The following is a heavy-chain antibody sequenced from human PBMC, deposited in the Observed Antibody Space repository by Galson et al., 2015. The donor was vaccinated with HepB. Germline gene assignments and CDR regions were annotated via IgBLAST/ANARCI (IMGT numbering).Heavy chain of an antibody. V-gene: IGHV1-69*13. Sequence: SVKVSCKASGGTFSSYAISWVRQAPGQGLEWMGGIIPIFGTANYAQKFQGRVTITADESTSTAYMELSSLRSEDTAVYYCAKQSITIFGGDPYYFDYWGQGTLVTVSS. CDR3: AKQSITIFGGDPYYFDY. J-gene: IGHJ4*02. D-gene: IGHD3-3*01. CDR1: GGTFSSYA. CDR2: IIPIFGTA.